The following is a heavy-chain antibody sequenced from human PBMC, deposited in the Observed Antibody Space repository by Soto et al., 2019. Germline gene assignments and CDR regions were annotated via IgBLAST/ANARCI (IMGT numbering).Heavy chain of an antibody. J-gene: IGHJ3*02. D-gene: IGHD1-7*01. CDR2: INAGDGNT. Sequence: QVPLVQSGAEVKNPGASVKVSCKASGYTFTNYAMHWLRQAPGQRLEWMGWINAGDGNTKYSQKFQGRVTITRDTSANTAYMDLSSLRFEDTAVYYCTGGGGNYLSAFDIWGQGTMVTVSS. V-gene: IGHV1-3*01. CDR1: GYTFTNYA. CDR3: TGGGGNYLSAFDI.